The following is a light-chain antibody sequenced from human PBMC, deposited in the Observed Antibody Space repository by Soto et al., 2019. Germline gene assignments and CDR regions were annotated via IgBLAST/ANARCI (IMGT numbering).Light chain of an antibody. J-gene: IGLJ3*02. CDR2: EDT. CDR3: CSYAGRNSWV. Sequence: QSALTQPASVSGSPGQSITISCTGTSGDIGSYNLLFWYQQHAGKAPKLMIYEDTKRPSGVSDRFPASKSGTTASLTISGLEAEDEADYYCCSYAGRNSWVFGGGTKVTVL. V-gene: IGLV2-23*01. CDR1: SGDIGSYNL.